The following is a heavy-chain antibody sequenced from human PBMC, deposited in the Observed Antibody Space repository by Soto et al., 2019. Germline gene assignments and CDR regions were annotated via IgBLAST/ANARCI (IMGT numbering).Heavy chain of an antibody. Sequence: SETLSLTCTVSGGSICSGGHYWSWIRQHPGKGLEWIGYIYYSGSTYYNPSLKSRVTISVDTSKNQFSLKLSSVTAADTAVYYCARDHAYSAYWAFDYWGQGALVTVSS. CDR1: GGSICSGGHY. CDR3: ARDHAYSAYWAFDY. D-gene: IGHD3-16*01. CDR2: IYYSGST. V-gene: IGHV4-31*03. J-gene: IGHJ4*02.